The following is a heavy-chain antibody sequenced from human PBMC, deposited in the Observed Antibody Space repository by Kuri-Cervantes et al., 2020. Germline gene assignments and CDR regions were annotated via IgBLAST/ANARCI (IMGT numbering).Heavy chain of an antibody. Sequence: GESLKISCAASGFTFSSFSMNWVRQAPGKGLEWVSSISSTGNYIYYSDSVKGRFTISRDNSKNTLYLQMNSLRDEDTAMYYCARDSTGWYYFDYWGQGTLVTVSS. CDR3: ARDSTGWYYFDY. CDR1: GFTFSSFS. V-gene: IGHV3-21*01. D-gene: IGHD6-19*01. CDR2: ISSTGNYI. J-gene: IGHJ4*02.